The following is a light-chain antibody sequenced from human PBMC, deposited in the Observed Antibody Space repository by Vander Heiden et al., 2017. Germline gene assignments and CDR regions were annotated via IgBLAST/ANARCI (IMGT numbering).Light chain of an antibody. CDR3: QQRLNRPIT. CDR2: DAS. Sequence: VLPQSPATLSLSPGVRATRSCRASQSVSRDLVWYQQKPGQAPRLLIYDASNRAAGIPARFSGSGSGTDFTLTISSLEPEDVAVYYCQQRLNRPITFGGGTKVEIK. CDR1: QSVSRD. J-gene: IGKJ4*01. V-gene: IGKV3-11*01.